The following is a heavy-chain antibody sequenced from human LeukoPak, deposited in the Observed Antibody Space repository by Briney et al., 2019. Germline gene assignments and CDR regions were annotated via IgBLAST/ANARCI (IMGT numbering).Heavy chain of an antibody. Sequence: PSETLSLTCTVSGVSISSYYWSWIRQPPGKGLEWIGYISYSGNTNYNPSLKSRITISGDTSKNQFSLKLGSVTAADTAVYYCARQPAAAWYYFDYWGQGTLVTVSS. V-gene: IGHV4-59*08. CDR2: ISYSGNT. CDR1: GVSISSYY. J-gene: IGHJ4*02. D-gene: IGHD6-13*01. CDR3: ARQPAAAWYYFDY.